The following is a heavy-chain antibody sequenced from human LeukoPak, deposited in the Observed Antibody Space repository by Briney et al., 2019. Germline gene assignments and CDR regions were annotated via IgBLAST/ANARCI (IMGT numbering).Heavy chain of an antibody. CDR2: ISSPSTNI. CDR3: ARSNYEGY. V-gene: IGHV3-21*01. D-gene: IGHD4-11*01. Sequence: GGSLRLSCEGSAFIFSGHWMNWVRQTPGKGLEWVSFISSPSTNIYYADSVKGRFTISRDNPKNSLYLQMNSLRAEDTAVYYCARSNYEGYWGQGTLVTVSS. J-gene: IGHJ4*02. CDR1: AFIFSGHW.